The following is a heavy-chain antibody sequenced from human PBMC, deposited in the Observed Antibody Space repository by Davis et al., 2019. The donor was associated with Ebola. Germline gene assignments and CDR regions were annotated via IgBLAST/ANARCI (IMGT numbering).Heavy chain of an antibody. D-gene: IGHD1-1*01. J-gene: IGHJ4*02. CDR2: IYSGGST. CDR1: GFTVSSNY. CDR3: ARDKRYTFDY. V-gene: IGHV3-66*01. Sequence: GESLKISCAASGFTVSSNYMSWVRQAPGKGLEWVPVIYSGGSTYYADSVKGRFTISRDNSKNTLYLQMNSLRAEDTAVYYCARDKRYTFDYWGQGTLVTVSS.